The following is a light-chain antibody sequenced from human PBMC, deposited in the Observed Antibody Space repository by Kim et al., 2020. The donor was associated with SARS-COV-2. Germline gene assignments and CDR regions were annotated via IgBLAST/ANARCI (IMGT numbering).Light chain of an antibody. CDR2: AYD. J-gene: IGLJ3*02. CDR3: AVWDDILSSPV. CDR1: CSNNGKNT. V-gene: IGLV1-44*01. Sequence: LGVIISCSGSCSNNGKNTVIWFQQFPGTAPNLHISAYDQRPSGIPGRFSGSKYGTSASLVISGLQSEDVADYYWAVWDDILSSPVFGGGTQLTVL.